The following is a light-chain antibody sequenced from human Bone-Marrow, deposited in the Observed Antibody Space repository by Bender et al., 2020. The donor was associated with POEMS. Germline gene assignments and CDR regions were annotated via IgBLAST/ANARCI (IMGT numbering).Light chain of an antibody. CDR2: EGS. J-gene: IGLJ3*02. CDR1: SSDVGTYNL. Sequence: QSALTQPASVSGSPGQSITISCTGTSSDVGTYNLVSWFQQHPDKAPKLITYEGSKRPSGVSERFSASKSGNTASLTISRLQADDEADYCCASFTSSTTWVFGGGTKLTVL. CDR3: ASFTSSTTWV. V-gene: IGLV2-14*02.